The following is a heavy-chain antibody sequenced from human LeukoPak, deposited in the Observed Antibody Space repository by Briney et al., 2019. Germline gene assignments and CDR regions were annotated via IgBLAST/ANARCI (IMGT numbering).Heavy chain of an antibody. CDR2: MSAYNGNR. CDR1: GYTFTSYG. V-gene: IGHV1-18*01. D-gene: IGHD3-10*01. CDR3: ARDLARIGKLYRNWLHP. J-gene: IGHJ5*02. Sequence: SVKVSCKASGYTFTSYGISGVRQAPGQGLEWMGWMSAYNGNRNYAQKLQGRVTTHPHTSTSTAYLALRSLRSDDTAVYYCARDLARIGKLYRNWLHPWGQGPLVTVSS.